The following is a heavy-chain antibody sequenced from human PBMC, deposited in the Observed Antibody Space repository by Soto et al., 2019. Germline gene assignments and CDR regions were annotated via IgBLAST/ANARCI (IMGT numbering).Heavy chain of an antibody. CDR3: ARDEVSYIAAAGTVRHQGLIRWFDP. V-gene: IGHV1-2*02. D-gene: IGHD6-13*01. Sequence: ASVKVPCKASGYTFTGYYMRWVRQAPGQGLEWMGWINPNSGGTNYAQKFQGRVTMTRDTSISPAYMELSRLRSDDTAVYYCARDEVSYIAAAGTVRHQGLIRWFDPWGQGTLVTVSS. CDR1: GYTFTGYY. CDR2: INPNSGGT. J-gene: IGHJ5*02.